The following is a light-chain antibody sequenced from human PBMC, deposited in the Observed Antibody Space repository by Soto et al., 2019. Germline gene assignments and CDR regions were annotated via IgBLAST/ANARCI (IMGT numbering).Light chain of an antibody. Sequence: ELVLTQSPGTLSLSPGERATLSCRASQSIINSYLAWYQQKPGQAPRLLIYGASYRAPGIPDRFSGSASGTDFTPTITTLSPEDFAVYYCQQYGSSPVTFGQGTKVDIK. CDR1: QSIINSY. J-gene: IGKJ1*01. V-gene: IGKV3-20*01. CDR2: GAS. CDR3: QQYGSSPVT.